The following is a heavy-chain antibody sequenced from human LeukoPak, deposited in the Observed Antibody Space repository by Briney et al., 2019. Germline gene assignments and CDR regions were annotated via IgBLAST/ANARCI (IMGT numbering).Heavy chain of an antibody. CDR2: IYTSGST. J-gene: IGHJ4*02. V-gene: IGHV4-4*07. CDR1: GGSISSYY. Sequence: PSETLSLTCTVSGGSISSYYWSWIRQPAGKGLEWIGRIYTSGSTNYNPSLKSRVTMSVDTSKNQFSLKLSSVTAADTAVYYCARERAPTPYTGWSIVGATAEGAFDYWGQGTLVTVSS. CDR3: ARERAPTPYTGWSIVGATAEGAFDY. D-gene: IGHD1-26*01.